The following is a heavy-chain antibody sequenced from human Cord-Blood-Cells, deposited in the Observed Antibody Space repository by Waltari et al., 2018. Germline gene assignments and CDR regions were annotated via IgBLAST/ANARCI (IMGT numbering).Heavy chain of an antibody. D-gene: IGHD7-27*01. V-gene: IGHV4-34*01. J-gene: IGHJ2*01. Sequence: QVQLQQWGAGLLKPSETLSLTCAVYGGSFSGYYWSWIRQPPGKGLEWIGEINHSGSSNYNPSLKSRVTISVDTSKSQVSLKLSSVTAADTAVYYCARPPVNWGSLDWYFDLWGRGTLVTVSS. CDR2: INHSGSS. CDR3: ARPPVNWGSLDWYFDL. CDR1: GGSFSGYY.